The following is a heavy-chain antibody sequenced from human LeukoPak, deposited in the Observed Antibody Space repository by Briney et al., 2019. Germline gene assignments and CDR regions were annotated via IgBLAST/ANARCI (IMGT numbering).Heavy chain of an antibody. Sequence: GGSLRLSCAASGFTYSDYYMSWIRQAPGKGLEWVSAISGSGGSTYYADSVKGRFTISRDNSKNTLYLQMNSLRAEDTAVYYCASERGYSSSLIDYWGQGTLVTVSS. J-gene: IGHJ4*02. CDR3: ASERGYSSSLIDY. D-gene: IGHD6-6*01. CDR1: GFTYSDYY. CDR2: ISGSGGST. V-gene: IGHV3-23*01.